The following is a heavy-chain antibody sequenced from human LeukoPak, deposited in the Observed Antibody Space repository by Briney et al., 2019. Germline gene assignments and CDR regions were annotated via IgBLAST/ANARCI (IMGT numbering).Heavy chain of an antibody. D-gene: IGHD3-3*01. J-gene: IGHJ4*02. CDR2: IYYSGST. CDR1: GGSISSYY. CDR3: ARGSDFWSGYYTVDY. V-gene: IGHV4-59*01. Sequence: SETLFLTCTVSGGSISSYYWSWIRQPPGKGLEWIGYIYYSGSTNYNPSLKSRVTISVDTSKNQFSLKLSSVTAADTAVYYCARGSDFWSGYYTVDYWGQGTLVTVSS.